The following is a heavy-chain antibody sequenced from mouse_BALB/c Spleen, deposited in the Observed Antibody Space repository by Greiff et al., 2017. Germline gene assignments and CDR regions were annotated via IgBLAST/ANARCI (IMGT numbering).Heavy chain of an antibody. D-gene: IGHD2-4*01. CDR1: GYSFTSYW. J-gene: IGHJ3*01. CDR2: IYPGNSDT. Sequence: EVQLQQSGTVLARPGASVKMSCKASGYSFTSYWMHWVKQRPGQGLEWIGAIYPGNSDTSYNQKFKGKAKLTAVTSASTAYMELSSLTDEDSAVYCCGPSTMITEIAYWGQGTLVTVSA. V-gene: IGHV1-5*01. CDR3: GPSTMITEIAY.